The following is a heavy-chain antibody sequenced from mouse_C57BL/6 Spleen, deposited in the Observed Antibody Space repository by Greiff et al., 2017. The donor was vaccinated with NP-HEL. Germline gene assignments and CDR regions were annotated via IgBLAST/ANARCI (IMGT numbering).Heavy chain of an antibody. CDR2: IYPGDGDT. Sequence: QVQLKESGPELVKPGASVKISCKASGYAFSSSWMNWVKQRPGKGLEWIGRIYPGDGDTNYNGKFKGKATLTADKSSSTAYMQLSSLTSEDSAVYFCAKLGPGYFDVWGTGTTVTVSS. J-gene: IGHJ1*03. V-gene: IGHV1-82*01. D-gene: IGHD4-1*01. CDR1: GYAFSSSW. CDR3: AKLGPGYFDV.